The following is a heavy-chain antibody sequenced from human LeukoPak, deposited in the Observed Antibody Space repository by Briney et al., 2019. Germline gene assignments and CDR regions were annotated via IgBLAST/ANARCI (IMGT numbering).Heavy chain of an antibody. V-gene: IGHV1-46*01. CDR2: INPSGGST. J-gene: IGHJ4*02. D-gene: IGHD1-1*01. CDR1: GYTFTSYY. Sequence: GASVKVSCKASGYTFTSYYMHWVRQAPGQGLEWMGIINPSGGSTSYAQKFQGRVTMTRDMSTSTVYMELSSLRSEDTAVYYCARDPTGTTFSDYWGQGTLVTVSS. CDR3: ARDPTGTTFSDY.